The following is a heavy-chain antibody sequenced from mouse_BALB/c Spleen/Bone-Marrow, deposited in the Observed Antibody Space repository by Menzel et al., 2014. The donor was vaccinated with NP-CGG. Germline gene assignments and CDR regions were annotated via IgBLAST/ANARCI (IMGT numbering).Heavy chain of an antibody. CDR2: INPGSGDT. J-gene: IGHJ3*01. D-gene: IGHD4-1*01. CDR3: ARNANWLFTY. CDR1: GYAFTTFL. Sequence: QAQLLHSVAVLVRHGTSVKVCCKASGYAFTTFLIVCVKQRPLQGFVWIGVINPGSGDTHYNEKFKDKATLTADKSSSTAYMQLSSLTSDDSAVYFCARNANWLFTYWGQGTLVTVSA. V-gene: IGHV1-54*03.